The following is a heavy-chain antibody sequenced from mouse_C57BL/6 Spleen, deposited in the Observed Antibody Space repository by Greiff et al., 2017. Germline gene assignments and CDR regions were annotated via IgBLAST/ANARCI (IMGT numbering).Heavy chain of an antibody. CDR2: IDPSDSET. V-gene: IGHV1-52*01. CDR3: ARRDGKGYFDY. J-gene: IGHJ2*01. Sequence: QVQLQQPGAELVRPGSSVKLSCKASGYTFTSYWMHWVKQRPIQGLEWIGNIDPSDSETHYNQKFKDKAPLTVDKSSSTAYMQLSSLTSEDSAVYYCARRDGKGYFDYWGQGTTLTVSS. CDR1: GYTFTSYW. D-gene: IGHD2-1*01.